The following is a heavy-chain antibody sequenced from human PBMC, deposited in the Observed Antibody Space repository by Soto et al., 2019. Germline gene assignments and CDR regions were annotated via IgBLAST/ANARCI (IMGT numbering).Heavy chain of an antibody. CDR3: AKDGRFNHNWFDP. J-gene: IGHJ5*02. CDR1: GFTFSSYG. V-gene: IGHV3-30*18. D-gene: IGHD3-3*01. Sequence: GGSLRLSCAASGFTFSSYGMHWVRQAPGKGLEWVAVISYDGSNKYYADSVKGRFTISRDNSKNTLYLQMNSLRAEDTAVYYCAKDGRFNHNWFDPWGQGTLVTVSS. CDR2: ISYDGSNK.